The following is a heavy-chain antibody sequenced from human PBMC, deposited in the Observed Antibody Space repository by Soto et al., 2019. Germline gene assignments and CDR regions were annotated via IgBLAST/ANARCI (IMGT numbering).Heavy chain of an antibody. V-gene: IGHV3-7*01. J-gene: IGHJ6*02. CDR1: RFTFSSYW. CDR3: ARGIDDNASFGMDV. CDR2: IKEDGSDK. D-gene: IGHD1-1*01. Sequence: GGFLRLSCAASRFTFSSYWMSWVRQAPGRGLEWVANIKEDGSDKYYADSVKGRFTISRDNAKKSLYVQMNSLRVEDTAVYYCARGIDDNASFGMDVWGQGTTVTVSS.